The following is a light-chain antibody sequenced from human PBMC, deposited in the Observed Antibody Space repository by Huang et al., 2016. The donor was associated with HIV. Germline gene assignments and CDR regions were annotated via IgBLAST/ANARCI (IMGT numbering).Light chain of an antibody. CDR3: MQSTHLRT. Sequence: IVMTQTPLSLSVTPEQPATISCKSNQSLLHSDGKTYLYWDLQRPGQSPQLLIYDVSSRFSGVPDRFRGSGSGTDFTLKISRVEAGDVGIYYCMQSTHLRTFGQGTKLEIK. CDR1: QSLLHSDGKTY. J-gene: IGKJ2*02. V-gene: IGKV2-29*02. CDR2: DVS.